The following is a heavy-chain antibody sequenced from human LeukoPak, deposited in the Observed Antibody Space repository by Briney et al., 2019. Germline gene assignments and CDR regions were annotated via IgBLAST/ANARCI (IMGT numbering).Heavy chain of an antibody. CDR2: ISAYTGDT. D-gene: IGHD3-3*01. J-gene: IGHJ4*02. V-gene: IGHV1-18*01. Sequence: ASVKVSCKASGYTFTTYGVGWVRQAPGQGLEWMGWISAYTGDTSYAQKLQGRVTMTTDTTTSTAYMELRSLRSDDTAVYYCARTPRYDFWSGYLFDYWGQGTLVTASS. CDR1: GYTFTTYG. CDR3: ARTPRYDFWSGYLFDY.